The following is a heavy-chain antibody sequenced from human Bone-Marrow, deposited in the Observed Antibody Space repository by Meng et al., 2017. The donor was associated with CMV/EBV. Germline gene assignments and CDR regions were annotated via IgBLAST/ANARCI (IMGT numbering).Heavy chain of an antibody. V-gene: IGHV5-51*01. J-gene: IGHJ4*02. CDR3: ARTTDGYNFLDYFDY. CDR2: IHPGDSDT. CDR1: EYSFASHW. Sequence: GEFLKISCKASEYSFASHWIGWVRQMPGKGLEWMGIIHPGDSDTRYRPPFQGQVTISADKSITTAYLQWSSLKASDTAMYYCARTTDGYNFLDYFDYWGQGTLVTVSS. D-gene: IGHD5-24*01.